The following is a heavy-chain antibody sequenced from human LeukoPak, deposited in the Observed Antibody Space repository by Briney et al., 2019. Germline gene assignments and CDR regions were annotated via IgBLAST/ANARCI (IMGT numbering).Heavy chain of an antibody. CDR1: GGLITTTTCY. D-gene: IGHD6-19*01. CDR2: IYYRGNT. V-gene: IGHV4-39*01. CDR3: ARQPVVNRGAVASNFDS. Sequence: SETLSLTCTVSGGLITTTTCYWGWIRQSPGKGLEWIASIYYRGNTYYNASLESRVSISIDTSKNQFSLKLNSMNAADTAVYFCARQPVVNRGAVASNFDSWGQGTLVTVSA. J-gene: IGHJ4*02.